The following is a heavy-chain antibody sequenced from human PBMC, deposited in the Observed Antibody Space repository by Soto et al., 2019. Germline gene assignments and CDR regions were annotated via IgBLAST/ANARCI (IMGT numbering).Heavy chain of an antibody. V-gene: IGHV1-58*01. CDR2: IVVCSGNT. J-gene: IGHJ5*02. Sequence: VXSVKVACKASGFPLTSSAVQWVRRARGQRLEWIGWIVVCSGNTNYAQKFQERVTITRDMSTSTAYMELSSLRSEDTAVYYCAAVTQPPLLRYFAWSPYNWFDPCGQGTLVTVSS. CDR1: GFPLTSSA. CDR3: AAVTQPPLLRYFAWSPYNWFDP. D-gene: IGHD3-9*01.